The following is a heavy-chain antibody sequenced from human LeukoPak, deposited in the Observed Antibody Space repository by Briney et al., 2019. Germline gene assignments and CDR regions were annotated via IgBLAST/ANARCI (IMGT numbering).Heavy chain of an antibody. Sequence: KAGGSLRLSCAASGFTFSSYRMNWVRQAPGKGLEWVSSISSSTSYIYYADSVKGRFTISRDNAENSLYLQMNSLRAEDTAMYYCAREYSNYFDYWGQGTLVTVSS. J-gene: IGHJ4*02. CDR3: AREYSNYFDY. CDR2: ISSSTSYI. CDR1: GFTFSSYR. D-gene: IGHD4-11*01. V-gene: IGHV3-21*01.